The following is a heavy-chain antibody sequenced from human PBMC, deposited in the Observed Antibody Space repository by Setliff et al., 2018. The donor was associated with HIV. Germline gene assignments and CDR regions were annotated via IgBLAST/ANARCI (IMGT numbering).Heavy chain of an antibody. D-gene: IGHD3-16*01. CDR3: ARSLRLGAEKYFDS. CDR1: GGSISSGTSY. J-gene: IGHJ4*02. V-gene: IGHV4-61*09. Sequence: SETLSLTCPVSGGSISSGTSYWSWIRRPAGKGLEWIGHIYTSGSTNYNPSLKSRVIISVDTSNNQFSLNLNSVTAADTALYYCARSLRLGAEKYFDSWGQGALVTVSS. CDR2: IYTSGST.